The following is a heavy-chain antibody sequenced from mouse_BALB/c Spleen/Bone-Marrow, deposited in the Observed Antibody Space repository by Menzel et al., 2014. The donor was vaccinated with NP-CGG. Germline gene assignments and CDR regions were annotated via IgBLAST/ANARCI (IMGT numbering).Heavy chain of an antibody. CDR2: IRKKDNGYTT. D-gene: IGHD2-1*01. V-gene: IGHV7-3*02. CDR3: AGDRLYGIFYWYFDV. J-gene: IGHJ1*01. Sequence: EVHLVESGGGLVQPGGSLRLSCATSGFTFTDYYMSWVRQPPGKALEWLGFIRKKDNGYTTEYSASVKGRFTISRDNSQSILYLQMNTLRSEDSATYYCAGDRLYGIFYWYFDVWGAGTTVSVSS. CDR1: GFTFTDYY.